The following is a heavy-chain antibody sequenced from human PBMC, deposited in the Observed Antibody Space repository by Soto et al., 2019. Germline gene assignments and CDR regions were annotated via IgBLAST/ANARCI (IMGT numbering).Heavy chain of an antibody. J-gene: IGHJ4*02. D-gene: IGHD2-8*02. CDR2: ISVSSTYT. CDR3: ARELEVGTHLHYFHY. V-gene: IGHV3-11*06. Sequence: KPGGSLRLSCAASGFTFTDYYISWIRQAPGKGLEWLAYISVSSTYTNYADSVKGRFTISRDNAKKSVYLQMNSLRAEDTAVYYRARELEVGTHLHYFHYWGLGTLVTVSS. CDR1: GFTFTDYY.